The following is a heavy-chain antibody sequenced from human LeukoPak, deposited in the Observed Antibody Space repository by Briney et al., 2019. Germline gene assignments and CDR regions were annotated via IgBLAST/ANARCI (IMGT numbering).Heavy chain of an antibody. D-gene: IGHD3-22*01. V-gene: IGHV3-23*01. CDR2: ISGSGGST. Sequence: GRSLRLSCAASGFTFSSYAMSWVRQAPGKGLEWVSAISGSGGSTYYADSVKGRFTISRDNSKNTLYLQMNSLRAEDTAVYYCVYDSSGYYYLDYWGQGTLVTVSS. CDR3: VYDSSGYYYLDY. J-gene: IGHJ4*02. CDR1: GFTFSSYA.